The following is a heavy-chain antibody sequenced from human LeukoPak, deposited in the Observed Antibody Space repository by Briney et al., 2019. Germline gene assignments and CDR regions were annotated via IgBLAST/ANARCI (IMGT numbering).Heavy chain of an antibody. V-gene: IGHV3-23*01. CDR2: ISGFGGST. CDR1: GFTFNNYA. J-gene: IGHJ4*02. CDR3: ARRSGSSWSSFDY. D-gene: IGHD6-13*01. Sequence: GGSLRLSCAASGFTFNNYAMNWVRQAPGKGLEWVSGISGFGGSTHYVPSVKGRLTISRDNFGNMLYLHLDSLRVEDTAIYYCARRSGSSWSSFDYWGQGALVTVSS.